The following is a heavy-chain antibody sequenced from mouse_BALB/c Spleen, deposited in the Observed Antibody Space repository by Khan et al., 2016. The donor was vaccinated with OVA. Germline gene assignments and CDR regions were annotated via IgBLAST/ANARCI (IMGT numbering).Heavy chain of an antibody. J-gene: IGHJ4*01. V-gene: IGHV1-7*01. D-gene: IGHD6-1*01. CDR1: GYTFTSYW. Sequence: QVQLQQSGAELAKPGASVKMSCKASGYTFTSYWLHWVKQRPGQGLEWIGYINPSTGYTEYNQKFKEQATLTPDKSSSTADMQLSRLTSEDSAVYYCAASILFYYSMDYWGQGTSVTVSS. CDR2: INPSTGYT. CDR3: AASILFYYSMDY.